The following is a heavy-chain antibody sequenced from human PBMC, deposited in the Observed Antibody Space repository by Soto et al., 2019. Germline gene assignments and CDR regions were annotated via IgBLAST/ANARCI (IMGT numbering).Heavy chain of an antibody. CDR1: GFTFRSYA. V-gene: IGHV3-30*04. CDR3: ASGKDYAEGGY. D-gene: IGHD4-17*01. J-gene: IGHJ4*02. CDR2: ITHDGSRK. Sequence: GGSLRLSCGVSGFTFRSYAMYWVRQAPGKGLEWVAVITHDGSRKYYADYVKGRFTISRDNAKNTLYLQMNSLREDDTAVYYCASGKDYAEGGYWGQGTLVTVSS.